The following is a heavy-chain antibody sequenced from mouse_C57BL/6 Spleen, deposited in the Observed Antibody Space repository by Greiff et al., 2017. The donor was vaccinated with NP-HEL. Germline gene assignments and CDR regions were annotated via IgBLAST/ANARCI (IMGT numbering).Heavy chain of an antibody. Sequence: VQLQQSGAELVKPGASVKISCKASGYAFSSYWMNWVKQRPGKGLEWIGQIYPGDGDTNYNGKFKGKATLTADKSSSTAYMQLSSLTSEDSAVYYCARSFYDGYYPYYLDYWGQGTTLTVSS. V-gene: IGHV1-80*01. D-gene: IGHD2-3*01. J-gene: IGHJ2*01. CDR2: IYPGDGDT. CDR3: ARSFYDGYYPYYLDY. CDR1: GYAFSSYW.